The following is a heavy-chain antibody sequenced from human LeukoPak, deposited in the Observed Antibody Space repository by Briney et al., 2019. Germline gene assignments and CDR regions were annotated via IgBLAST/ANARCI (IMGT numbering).Heavy chain of an antibody. CDR1: GFTFSSYA. J-gene: IGHJ5*02. CDR2: ISSSDGST. D-gene: IGHD2-15*01. Sequence: LPGGSLRLSCAASGFTFSSYAMGWVRQAPGKGLEWVSGISSSDGSTHYAESVKGRFTISRDNSKNTLYLQMNSLRAEDTAVYYCAKSPVVVVATPDHWGQGTLVTVSS. CDR3: AKSPVVVVATPDH. V-gene: IGHV3-23*01.